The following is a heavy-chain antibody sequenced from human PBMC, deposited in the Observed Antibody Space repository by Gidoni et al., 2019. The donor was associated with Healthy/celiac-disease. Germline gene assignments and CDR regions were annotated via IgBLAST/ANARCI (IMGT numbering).Heavy chain of an antibody. CDR3: ARAHTNYYDSSGSSAYWYFDL. CDR1: GYPFTSYD. J-gene: IGHJ2*01. V-gene: IGHV1-8*01. D-gene: IGHD3-22*01. CDR2: MNPNSGNT. Sequence: QVQLVQSGAEVKKPGASVKVSCKASGYPFTSYDITWLRQATGQGLEGRGWMNPNSGNTGYAQKFQGRVTMTRNTSISTAYMELSSLRSEDTAVYYCARAHTNYYDSSGSSAYWYFDLWGRGTLVTVSS.